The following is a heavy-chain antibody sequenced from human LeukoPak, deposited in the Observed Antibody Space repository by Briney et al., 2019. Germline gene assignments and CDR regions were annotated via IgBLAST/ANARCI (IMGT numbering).Heavy chain of an antibody. V-gene: IGHV1-8*03. CDR3: ARTRPSYYDSSGSKGGDGSDI. CDR1: GYTFTSYD. D-gene: IGHD3-22*01. CDR2: MNPNSGNT. J-gene: IGHJ3*02. Sequence: ASVKVSCKASGYTFTSYDINWVRQATGQGLEWMGWMNPNSGNTGYAQKFQGGVTITRNTSISTAYMELSSLRSEDTAVYYCARTRPSYYDSSGSKGGDGSDIWGQGTMVTVSS.